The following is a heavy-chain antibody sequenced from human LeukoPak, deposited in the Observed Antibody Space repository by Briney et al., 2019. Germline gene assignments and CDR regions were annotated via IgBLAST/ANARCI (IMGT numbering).Heavy chain of an antibody. V-gene: IGHV3-30*18. CDR1: GFTFSTYG. CDR2: ISYDGTNK. J-gene: IGHJ4*02. D-gene: IGHD5-24*01. CDR3: AKDLAPHRDGSHHGADG. Sequence: PARSLRLYCAASGFTFSTYGMHWVRQAPGKGLEWVTIISYDGTNKYYADPVKGRFTIYRDNSKNTLDLQMDSLRAEDTAVYYCAKDLAPHRDGSHHGADGWGQGTLGTVSS.